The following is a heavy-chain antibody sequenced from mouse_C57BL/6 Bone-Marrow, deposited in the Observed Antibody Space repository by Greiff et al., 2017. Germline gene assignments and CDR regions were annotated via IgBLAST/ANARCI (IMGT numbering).Heavy chain of an antibody. J-gene: IGHJ3*01. CDR2: IYAGSGST. CDR1: GYTFTSYW. V-gene: IGHV1-55*01. CDR3: ARGAY. Sequence: QVKLLQPGAELVKPGASVKMSCKASGYTFTSYWITWVKQRPGQGLEWIGDIYAGSGSTNYNEKLKSQATLTVDTSSSTAYKQLSSLTSEYAAGYYCARGAYWGQGTLVTVSA.